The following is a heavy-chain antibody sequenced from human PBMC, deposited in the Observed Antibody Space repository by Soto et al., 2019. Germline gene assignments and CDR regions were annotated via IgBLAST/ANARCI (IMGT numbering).Heavy chain of an antibody. CDR2: ISSSSSYI. CDR1: GFTFSSYS. D-gene: IGHD3-9*01. V-gene: IGHV3-21*01. Sequence: PGGSLRLSCAASGFTFSSYSMNWVRQAPGKWLEWVSSISSSSSYIYYADSVKGRFTISRDNAKNSLYLQMNSLRAEDTAVYYCARDQRYFDWLHHEPPYFDYWGQGXLVTVSS. J-gene: IGHJ4*02. CDR3: ARDQRYFDWLHHEPPYFDY.